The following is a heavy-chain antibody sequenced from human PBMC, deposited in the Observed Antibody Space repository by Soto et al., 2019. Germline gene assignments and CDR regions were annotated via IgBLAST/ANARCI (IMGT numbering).Heavy chain of an antibody. CDR1: GYTFTSYY. Sequence: QVQLVQSGAEVQKPGASVKVSCKASGYTFTSYYMHWVRQAPGQGLEWMGIINPSGGSPSYAQKFQGRFTMTRDTSTSTVYMELSSLRSDDTAVYYCARDADRIQLWSNYYYGMDVCVQGTTVTVS. V-gene: IGHV1-46*01. CDR3: ARDADRIQLWSNYYYGMDV. CDR2: INPSGGSP. J-gene: IGHJ6*02. D-gene: IGHD5-18*01.